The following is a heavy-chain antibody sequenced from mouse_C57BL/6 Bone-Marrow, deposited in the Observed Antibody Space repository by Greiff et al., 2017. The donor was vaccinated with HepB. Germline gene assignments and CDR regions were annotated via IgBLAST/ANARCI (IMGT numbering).Heavy chain of an antibody. CDR2: ISSGGDYI. Sequence: EVQRVESGEGLVKPGGSLKLSCAASGFTFSSYAMSWVRQTPEKRLEWVAYISSGGDYIYYADTVKGRFTISRDNARNTLYLQMSSLKSEDTAMYYCTRDRLRGYAMDYWGQGTSVTVSS. J-gene: IGHJ4*01. CDR3: TRDRLRGYAMDY. D-gene: IGHD2-2*01. CDR1: GFTFSSYA. V-gene: IGHV5-9-1*02.